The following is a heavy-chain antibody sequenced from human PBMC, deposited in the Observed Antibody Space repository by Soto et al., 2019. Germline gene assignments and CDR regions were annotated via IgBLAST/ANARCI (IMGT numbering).Heavy chain of an antibody. Sequence: PGGSLRLSCAASGFPFPTYSMNWVRQAPGNGLEWVSSISTRSQTYYADSVKGRFTISRDNANNSVSIQMNSLRAEDKAVYSCAREETRWPLAFGLDVWGQGTTVTFSS. CDR3: AREETRWPLAFGLDV. J-gene: IGHJ6*02. V-gene: IGHV3-21*01. CDR2: ISTRSQT. CDR1: GFPFPTYS. D-gene: IGHD2-15*01.